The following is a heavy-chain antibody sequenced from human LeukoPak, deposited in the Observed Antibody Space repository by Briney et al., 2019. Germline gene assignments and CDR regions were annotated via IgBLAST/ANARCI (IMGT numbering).Heavy chain of an antibody. D-gene: IGHD3-10*01. Sequence: GGSLRLSCAASGFTFSSYNLNWVRQAPGKGLEWVSYISSGSSTIYYADSVKGRFTISRDNAKNSLYLQMNSLRAEDTAVYYCARGGYGSGSFDAFDIWGQGTMVTVSS. CDR1: GFTFSSYN. J-gene: IGHJ3*02. V-gene: IGHV3-48*04. CDR3: ARGGYGSGSFDAFDI. CDR2: ISSGSSTI.